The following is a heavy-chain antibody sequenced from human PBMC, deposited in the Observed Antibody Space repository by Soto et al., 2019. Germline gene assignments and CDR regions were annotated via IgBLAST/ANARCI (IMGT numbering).Heavy chain of an antibody. CDR2: INHSGST. CDR1: GGSFGGYY. D-gene: IGHD2-21*02. V-gene: IGHV4-34*01. Sequence: QVQLQQWGAGLLKPSETLSLTCAVNGGSFGGYYWSWIRQPPGKGLEWLGEINHSGSTNYNPSLRSRGTISVETSQNQFSLKLTSASAADTAVYYCASPDINCGCDCYYFDYGGQGTLVAVSS. CDR3: ASPDINCGCDCYYFDY. J-gene: IGHJ4*02.